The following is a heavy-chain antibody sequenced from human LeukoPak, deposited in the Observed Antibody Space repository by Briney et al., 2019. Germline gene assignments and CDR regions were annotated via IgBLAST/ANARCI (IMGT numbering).Heavy chain of an antibody. V-gene: IGHV6-1*01. CDR1: GDSVSSNSDA. J-gene: IGHJ4*02. Sequence: SQTLSLTCAISGDSVSSNSDAWNWIRQSPSRGLEWLGRTYYRSKWCTEYAVSVKSRITINPDTSKNQFSLQLSSVNPEDTAVYYCARLGSGSNYWGQGTLVTVSS. CDR3: ARLGSGSNY. D-gene: IGHD3-10*01. CDR2: TYYRSKWCT.